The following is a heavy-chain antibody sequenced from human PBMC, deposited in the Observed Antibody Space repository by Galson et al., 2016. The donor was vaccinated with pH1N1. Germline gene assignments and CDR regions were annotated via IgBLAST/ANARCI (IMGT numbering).Heavy chain of an antibody. CDR1: GYTFTTSY. CDR2: IDPSNGGT. D-gene: IGHD1-26*01. J-gene: IGHJ4*02. V-gene: IGHV1-46*01. CDR3: TRDLGRRREF. Sequence: SVKVSCKASGYTFTTSYIHWVRQAPGEGPEWMGVIDPSNGGTTYAQKFQARVTMTRDTSTSTVYLDLSRLRSEDTSAFYCTRDLGRRREFWGQGTLVTVSS.